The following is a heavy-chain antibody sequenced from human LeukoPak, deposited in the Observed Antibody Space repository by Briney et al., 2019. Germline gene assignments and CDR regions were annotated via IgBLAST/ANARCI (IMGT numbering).Heavy chain of an antibody. D-gene: IGHD6-25*01. CDR3: LWQRRGY. CDR2: IYYSGGT. J-gene: IGHJ4*02. V-gene: IGHV4-59*12. Sequence: SETLSVTCTVSGGSISSYYWSWIRQPPGKGLEWIGYIYYSGGTNYNPSLKSRVTISVDTSKNQFSLKLSSVTAADTAVYYCLWQRRGYWGQGTLVTVSS. CDR1: GGSISSYY.